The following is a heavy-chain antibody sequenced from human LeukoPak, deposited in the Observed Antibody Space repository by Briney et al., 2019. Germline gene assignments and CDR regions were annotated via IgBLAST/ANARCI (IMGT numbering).Heavy chain of an antibody. J-gene: IGHJ4*02. Sequence: PTWGSLRLSCAASGFTVSSNYMSWVRQAPGKGLEWVSIIYSGGSTYYADSVKGRFTISRDDSKNTLYLQMNSLRAEDTAVYYCAADFPSVDWGQGTLVTVSS. CDR1: GFTVSSNY. V-gene: IGHV3-53*01. CDR2: IYSGGST. CDR3: AADFPSVD. D-gene: IGHD3-10*01.